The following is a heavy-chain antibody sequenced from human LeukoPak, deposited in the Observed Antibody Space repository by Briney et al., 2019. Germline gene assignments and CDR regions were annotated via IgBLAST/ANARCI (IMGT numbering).Heavy chain of an antibody. J-gene: IGHJ5*02. CDR2: ISAYNGNT. CDR3: ARAVVPAARAGNIWFDP. Sequence: ASVKVSCKASGYTFTSYGISWVRQAPGQGLEWMGWISAYNGNTNYAQKLQGRVTMTTDTSTSTAYMELRSLRSGDAAVYYCARAVVPAARAGNIWFDPWGQGTLVTVSS. CDR1: GYTFTSYG. V-gene: IGHV1-18*01. D-gene: IGHD2-2*01.